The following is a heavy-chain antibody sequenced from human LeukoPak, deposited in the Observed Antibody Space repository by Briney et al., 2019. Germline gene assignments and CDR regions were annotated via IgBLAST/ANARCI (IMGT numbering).Heavy chain of an antibody. J-gene: IGHJ4*02. CDR3: AREHPYDILTGYYDY. D-gene: IGHD3-9*01. V-gene: IGHV3-7*03. CDR2: INQDGTEK. CDR1: GFTFTTYW. Sequence: GESLRLSCAASGFTFTTYWMSWVRQAPGKGLEGVANINQDGTEKYYVDSVKGRFTISRDDAKSSLYLQMNSLRAEDTAVYYCAREHPYDILTGYYDYWGQGTLVTVSS.